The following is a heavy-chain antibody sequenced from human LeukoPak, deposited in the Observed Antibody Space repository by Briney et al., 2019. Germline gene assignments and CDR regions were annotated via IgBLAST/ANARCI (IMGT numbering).Heavy chain of an antibody. J-gene: IGHJ4*02. CDR1: GFTFTNAW. D-gene: IGHD1-14*01. Sequence: GGSLRLSCAVSGFTFTNAWMNWVRQAPGKGLEWVGRVRAKTDGGTTEYAAPVKGRFSISRDDSTNTVYLQMNSLITEDTAIYYCAADTSLPLAEIGYWGQRALVTVSS. CDR3: AADTSLPLAEIGY. CDR2: VRAKTDGGTT. V-gene: IGHV3-15*01.